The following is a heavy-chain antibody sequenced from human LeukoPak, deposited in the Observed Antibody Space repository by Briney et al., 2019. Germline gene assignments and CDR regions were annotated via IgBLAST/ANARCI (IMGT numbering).Heavy chain of an antibody. Sequence: SETLSLTCTAPGGSISSYYWSWIRQPAGKGLEWIGRIYTSGSTNYNPSLQSRVTMSVDTSKNQFSLKLSSVTAADTAVYYCAREMSHYDFWSGYYIFDYWGQGTLVTVSS. D-gene: IGHD3-3*01. J-gene: IGHJ4*02. CDR2: IYTSGST. V-gene: IGHV4-4*07. CDR3: AREMSHYDFWSGYYIFDY. CDR1: GGSISSYY.